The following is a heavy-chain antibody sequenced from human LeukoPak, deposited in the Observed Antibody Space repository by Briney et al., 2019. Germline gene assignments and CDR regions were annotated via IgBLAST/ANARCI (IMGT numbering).Heavy chain of an antibody. V-gene: IGHV1-69*06. CDR1: GGTFSSYA. D-gene: IGHD6-19*01. CDR3: ARDVGVAVAANHWYFDL. CDR2: IIPIFGTA. J-gene: IGHJ2*01. Sequence: ASVKVSCKASGGTFSSYAISWVRQAPGQGLEWMGRIIPIFGTANYAQKFQGRVTITADKSTSTAYMELSSLRSEDTAVYYCARDVGVAVAANHWYFDLWGRGTLVTVSS.